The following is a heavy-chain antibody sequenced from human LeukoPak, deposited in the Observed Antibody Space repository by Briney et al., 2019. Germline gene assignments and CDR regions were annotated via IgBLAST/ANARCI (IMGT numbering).Heavy chain of an antibody. CDR2: ISYDGNNK. CDR1: GLAFSNFG. V-gene: IGHV3-30*18. Sequence: GGSLRLSCAASGLAFSNFGMHWVRQAPDKGLEWVAVISYDGNNKYYTDSVKGRFTISRDNAKNTLYLQMDSLRAEDTAVYYCAKQMAVDYFDYWGQGTLVTVSS. D-gene: IGHD5-24*01. CDR3: AKQMAVDYFDY. J-gene: IGHJ4*02.